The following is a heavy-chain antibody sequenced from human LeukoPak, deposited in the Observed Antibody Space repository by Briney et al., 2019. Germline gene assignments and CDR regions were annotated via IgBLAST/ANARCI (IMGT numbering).Heavy chain of an antibody. CDR2: IYPGDSDT. Sequence: GESLQISCKGSGYSFTSYWIGWVRQMPGKGLEWMGIIYPGDSDTRYSPSFQGQVTISADKSISTAYLQWSSLKASDTAMFYCARPRDSSGPRGAFDIWGQGTMVTVSS. D-gene: IGHD3-22*01. J-gene: IGHJ3*02. CDR1: GYSFTSYW. V-gene: IGHV5-51*01. CDR3: ARPRDSSGPRGAFDI.